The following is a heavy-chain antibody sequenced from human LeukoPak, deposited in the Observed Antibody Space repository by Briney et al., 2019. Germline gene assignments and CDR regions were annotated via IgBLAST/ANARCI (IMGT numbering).Heavy chain of an antibody. V-gene: IGHV3-53*01. CDR1: GFTIRSNY. CDR2: IYSGGNT. Sequence: GGSLRLSCAASGFTIRSNYMSWVLQAPGKGLEWVSVIYSGGNTYYADSVKGRFTFSKDNSKNTLYLQMTNLRVEDTAVYYCARGVGQDAFDIWGQGTMVTVSS. CDR3: ARGVGQDAFDI. D-gene: IGHD1-26*01. J-gene: IGHJ3*02.